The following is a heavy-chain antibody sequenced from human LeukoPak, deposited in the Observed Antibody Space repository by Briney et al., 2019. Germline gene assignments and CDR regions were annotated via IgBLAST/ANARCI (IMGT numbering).Heavy chain of an antibody. V-gene: IGHV3-15*01. D-gene: IGHD5-12*01. J-gene: IGHJ3*02. CDR1: GFTFSSYG. CDR2: IKSKTDGGTT. CDR3: TTCGYDRCGAFDI. Sequence: GRSLRLSCAASGFTFSSYGIHWVRQAPGKGLEWVGRIKSKTDGGTTDYAAPVKGRFSISRDDSKNTLYLQVNSLETEDTAMYYCTTCGYDRCGAFDIWGQGTVVTVSS.